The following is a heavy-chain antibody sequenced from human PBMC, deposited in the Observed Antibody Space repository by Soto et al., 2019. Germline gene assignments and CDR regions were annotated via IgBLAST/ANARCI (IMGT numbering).Heavy chain of an antibody. Sequence: QVQLQQWGAGLLKPSETLSLTCAVYGGSFSGYYWSWIRQPPGKGLEWIGEINHIGSTNYNPAHKSGVTISVDTSKNQFSLKLSSVTAADTAVYYCAKKQGWVDYWGQGTLVTVCS. D-gene: IGHD1-26*01. J-gene: IGHJ4*02. CDR3: AKKQGWVDY. CDR1: GGSFSGYY. V-gene: IGHV4-34*01. CDR2: INHIGST.